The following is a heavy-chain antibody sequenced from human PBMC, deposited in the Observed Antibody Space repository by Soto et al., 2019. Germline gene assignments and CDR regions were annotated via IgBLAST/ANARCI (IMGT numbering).Heavy chain of an antibody. CDR2: ISGSGGST. D-gene: IGHD4-17*01. CDR3: ARVRDPNYGDYYFDY. J-gene: IGHJ4*02. Sequence: GGSLRFSCAASGFTFSSYAMSWVRQAPGKGLEWVSAISGSGGSTYYADSVKGRFTISRDNSKNTLYLQMNSLRAEDTAVYYCARVRDPNYGDYYFDYWGQGTLVTVSS. CDR1: GFTFSSYA. V-gene: IGHV3-23*01.